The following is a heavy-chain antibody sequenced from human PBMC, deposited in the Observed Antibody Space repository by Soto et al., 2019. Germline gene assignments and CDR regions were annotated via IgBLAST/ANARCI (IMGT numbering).Heavy chain of an antibody. J-gene: IGHJ4*02. CDR3: ARDRDDYGSGNYYNRIDF. Sequence: QVQLVQSGAEVKKPGSSVKVSCEASGGIFSTYAISWLRQAPGQGLEWMGGIIPIFGTPNYAQRVQGRVTITADESTSTAYMELSRLRSEDTAVYYCARDRDDYGSGNYYNRIDFWGQGTLVTVSS. V-gene: IGHV1-69*01. CDR1: GGIFSTYA. CDR2: IIPIFGTP. D-gene: IGHD3-10*01.